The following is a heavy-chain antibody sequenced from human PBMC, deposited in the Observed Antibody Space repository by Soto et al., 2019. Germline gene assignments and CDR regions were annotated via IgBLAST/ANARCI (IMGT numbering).Heavy chain of an antibody. D-gene: IGHD2-21*02. CDR1: GFIFTTYG. V-gene: IGHV3-33*06. CDR3: VKDHCGGHCYSDPYFDY. J-gene: IGHJ4*02. CDR2: IWYDGSNQ. Sequence: QVQLVESGGGVVQPGRSLRLSCAASGFIFTTYGLHWVRQAPGKGLEWVAVIWYDGSNQYYADSVKGRFTISRDNSKNILYLEMNSVRVEDTVVYYCVKDHCGGHCYSDPYFDYWGQGTLVTVSS.